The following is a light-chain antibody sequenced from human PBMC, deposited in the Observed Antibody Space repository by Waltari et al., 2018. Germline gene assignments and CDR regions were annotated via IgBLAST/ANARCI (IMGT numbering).Light chain of an antibody. CDR3: QQYNTYSGT. Sequence: DIQMTQSPSTLSASVGDSVTITCRASQSISSWLAWYQQKPGKAPKLLIDKASNLESGVPSRFSGSGSGTEFTRTISSLQPDDFATYYCQQYNTYSGTFGQGTKVEIK. CDR2: KAS. CDR1: QSISSW. V-gene: IGKV1-5*03. J-gene: IGKJ1*01.